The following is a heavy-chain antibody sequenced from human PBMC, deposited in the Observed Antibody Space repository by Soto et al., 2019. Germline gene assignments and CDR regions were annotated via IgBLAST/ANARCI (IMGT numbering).Heavy chain of an antibody. Sequence: QITLKESGPTLVKPTQTLTLTCSFSGFSLTTDGVGVGWVRQPPGEALEWLALIYWDDDELYSPSLKNRLTITKDPSKNQVVLIMTNMDPVDTATYYCAHSRNLITEDAQVGDFDYWGQGTLVTVSS. CDR3: AHSRNLITEDAQVGDFDY. CDR1: GFSLTTDGVG. CDR2: IYWDDDE. J-gene: IGHJ4*02. D-gene: IGHD3-10*01. V-gene: IGHV2-5*02.